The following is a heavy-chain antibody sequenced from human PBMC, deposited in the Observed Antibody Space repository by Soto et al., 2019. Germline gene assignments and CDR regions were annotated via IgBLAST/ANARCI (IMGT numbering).Heavy chain of an antibody. CDR2: VSYDGIDE. CDR3: ARDPYY. Sequence: GGSLRLSRAASGFTFTSFGIHWVRQAPGKGLEWVAVVSYDGIDENYADSVKGRFSISRDNSKNTVYLQMNSLRGEDTAVYYCARDPYYWGQGTLVTVSS. CDR1: GFTFTSFG. J-gene: IGHJ4*02. V-gene: IGHV3-30*03.